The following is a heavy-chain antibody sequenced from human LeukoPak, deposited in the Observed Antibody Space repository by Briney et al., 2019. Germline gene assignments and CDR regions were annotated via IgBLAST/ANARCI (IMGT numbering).Heavy chain of an antibody. Sequence: ASVRVSFKASGYTFTDNYIYWVRQAPGQGLEWMGWINPNSGGTNYAQRFQGRVTLTRDTSISTAYMGLSRLRSDDTAVYYCAREVAEGGTTVTSGYWGQGTLVTVSS. J-gene: IGHJ4*02. CDR1: GYTFTDNY. V-gene: IGHV1-2*02. CDR3: AREVAEGGTTVTSGY. D-gene: IGHD4-17*01. CDR2: INPNSGGT.